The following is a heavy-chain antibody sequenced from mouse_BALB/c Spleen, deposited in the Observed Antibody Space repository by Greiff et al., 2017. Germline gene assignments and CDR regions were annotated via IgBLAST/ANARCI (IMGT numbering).Heavy chain of an antibody. CDR2: ISSGGST. CDR3: ARGHYGSRTFAY. V-gene: IGHV5-6-5*01. Sequence: EVKLVESGGGLVKPGGSLKLSCAASGFTFSSYAMSWVRQTPEKRLEWVASISSGGSTYYPDSVKGRFTISRDNARNILYLQMSSLRSEDTAMYYCARGHYGSRTFAYWGQGTLVTVSA. CDR1: GFTFSSYA. J-gene: IGHJ3*01. D-gene: IGHD1-1*01.